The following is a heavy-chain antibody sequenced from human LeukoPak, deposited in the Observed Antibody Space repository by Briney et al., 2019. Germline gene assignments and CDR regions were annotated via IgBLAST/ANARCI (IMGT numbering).Heavy chain of an antibody. CDR3: ARSFSPFYGMDV. D-gene: IGHD3-10*01. CDR2: ISYDGSNK. CDR1: GFAFSSYA. Sequence: GGSLRLSCAASGFAFSSYAMHWVRQAPGKGLEWVAVISYDGSNKYYADSVKGRFTISRDNSKNTLYLQMNSLRAEDTAVYYCARSFSPFYGMDVWGQGTTVTVSS. V-gene: IGHV3-30-3*01. J-gene: IGHJ6*02.